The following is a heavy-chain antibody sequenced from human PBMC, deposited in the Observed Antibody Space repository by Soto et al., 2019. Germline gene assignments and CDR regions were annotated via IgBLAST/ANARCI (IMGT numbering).Heavy chain of an antibody. CDR2: IYYSGST. Sequence: SETLSLTCTVSGGSISSTSYYWGWIRQPPGKGLEWIGSIYYSGSTYYNPSLKSRVTISVDTSKNQFSLKLSSVTAADTAVYYCARQTRYCSGGSCSLDYWGQGTLVTVSS. V-gene: IGHV4-39*01. CDR1: GGSISSTSYY. CDR3: ARQTRYCSGGSCSLDY. J-gene: IGHJ4*02. D-gene: IGHD2-15*01.